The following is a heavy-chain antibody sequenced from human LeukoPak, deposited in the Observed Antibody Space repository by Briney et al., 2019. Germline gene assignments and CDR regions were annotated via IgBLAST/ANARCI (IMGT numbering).Heavy chain of an antibody. CDR1: GFTFSSYS. D-gene: IGHD3-10*01. CDR3: AKEVVTMVRGVTAFPYFDY. Sequence: GGSLRLSCAASGFTFSSYSMNWVRQAPGKGLEWVSSISSSSSYIYYADSVKGRFTISRDNAKNSLYLQMNSLRAEDTAVYYCAKEVVTMVRGVTAFPYFDYWGQGTLVTVSS. J-gene: IGHJ4*02. CDR2: ISSSSSYI. V-gene: IGHV3-21*04.